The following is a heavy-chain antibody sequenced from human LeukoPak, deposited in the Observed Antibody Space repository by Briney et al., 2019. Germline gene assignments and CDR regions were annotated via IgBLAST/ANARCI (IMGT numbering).Heavy chain of an antibody. J-gene: IGHJ6*03. D-gene: IGHD2-15*01. V-gene: IGHV1-69*06. CDR2: IIPIFGTA. CDR3: ARAGRKSRGVDIVRKKETVYYYYLDV. Sequence: GASVKVSCKASGGTFSSYAISWVRQAPGQGLEWMGGIIPIFGTANYAQKFQGRVTITADKSTSTAYMELSSLRSEDTAVYYCARAGRKSRGVDIVRKKETVYYYYLDVWGKGTTVTVSS. CDR1: GGTFSSYA.